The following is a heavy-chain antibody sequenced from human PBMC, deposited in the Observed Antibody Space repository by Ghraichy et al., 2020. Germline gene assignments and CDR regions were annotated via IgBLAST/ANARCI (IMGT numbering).Heavy chain of an antibody. CDR3: AHNGGYCRGGSCLGMDV. CDR2: INVSGGGT. J-gene: IGHJ6*02. D-gene: IGHD2-15*01. CDR1: GYNFISYY. Sequence: ASVKVSCKASGYNFISYYMHWVREAPGQGLEWMGLINVSGGGTTYAQKSQGRVTMTSDTSTSTVYMQLSSLRSEDTAVYYCAHNGGYCRGGSCLGMDVWGQGTTVIVSS. V-gene: IGHV1-46*03.